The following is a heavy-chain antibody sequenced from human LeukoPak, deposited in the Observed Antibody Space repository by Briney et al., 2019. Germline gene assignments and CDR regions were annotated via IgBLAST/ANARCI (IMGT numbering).Heavy chain of an antibody. V-gene: IGHV4-39*01. CDR2: KFYSGTT. J-gene: IGHJ4*02. CDR3: ARHSNYYDSTGRYYYFDY. CDR1: GDSIIDNNNC. Sequence: SETLSLTCSVFGDSIIDNNNCWGWIRQPPGKWLEWIGTKFYSGTTYYNPSLQSRVTISADTSKNQFSLRLTSVTAADTAMYYCARHSNYYDSTGRYYYFDYWGQGTLVTVSS. D-gene: IGHD3-22*01.